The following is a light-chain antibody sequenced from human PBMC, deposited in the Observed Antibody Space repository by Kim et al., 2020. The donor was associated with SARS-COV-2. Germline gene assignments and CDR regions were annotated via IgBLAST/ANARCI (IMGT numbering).Light chain of an antibody. J-gene: IGLJ6*01. CDR2: NDD. CDR1: WTNVGSHI. CDR3: ATWDNTLNAWV. V-gene: IGLV1-44*01. Sequence: GKRVTISCSGSWTNVGSHIVNWFQQRPGTAPKLLIYNDDQRPSGVPDRFSGSRSGTSASLAISGLQSADEADYYCATWDNTLNAWVFGGGTKVTVL.